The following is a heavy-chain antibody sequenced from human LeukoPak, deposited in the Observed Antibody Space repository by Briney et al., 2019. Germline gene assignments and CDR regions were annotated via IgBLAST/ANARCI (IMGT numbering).Heavy chain of an antibody. CDR3: ARGLSRSFAFDI. Sequence: PSETLSFTCAVSGGSISSSNWWSWVRQPPGKGLQWIGEIYHSGSTNYNPSLKSRVTISVDKSKNQFSLKLSSVTAADTAVYYCARGLSRSFAFDIWGQGTMVTVSS. CDR2: IYHSGST. CDR1: GGSISSSNW. V-gene: IGHV4-4*02. D-gene: IGHD2-2*01. J-gene: IGHJ3*02.